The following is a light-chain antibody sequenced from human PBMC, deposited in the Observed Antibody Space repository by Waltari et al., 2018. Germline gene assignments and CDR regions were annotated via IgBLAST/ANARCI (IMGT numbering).Light chain of an antibody. J-gene: IGLJ1*01. CDR3: YSFAGYTTFYV. V-gene: IGLV2-23*02. CDR2: DVS. CDR1: SSDVAAYHN. Sequence: QSALTQPASVSGSPGQSIAISCTATSSDVAAYHNASWYQQHPGKAPKVIIYDVSKRPSGISSRFSGSKSDNTASLTISGLQAEDEADYFCYSFAGYTTFYVFGSGTKVTVL.